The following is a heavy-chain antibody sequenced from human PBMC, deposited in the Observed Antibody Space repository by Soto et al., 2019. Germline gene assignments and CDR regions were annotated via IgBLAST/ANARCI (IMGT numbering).Heavy chain of an antibody. CDR2: IYYSGST. Sequence: TLSLTCTVSGGSISSGGYYLSWIRQHPGKGLEWIGYIYYSGSTYYNPSLKSRVTISVDTSKNQFSLKLSSVTAAYTAVYYCARVVSTTVYFDYWGQGTLVTVSS. V-gene: IGHV4-31*03. CDR1: GGSISSGGYY. CDR3: ARVVSTTVYFDY. J-gene: IGHJ4*02. D-gene: IGHD4-17*01.